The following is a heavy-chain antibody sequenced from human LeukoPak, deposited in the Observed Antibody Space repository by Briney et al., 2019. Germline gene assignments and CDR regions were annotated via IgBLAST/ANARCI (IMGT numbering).Heavy chain of an antibody. D-gene: IGHD6-19*01. CDR1: GGSISSGGYS. Sequence: SQTLSLTCAVSGGSISSGGYSWSWIRQPPGKGLEWIGYIYHSGSTNYNPSLKSRVTISVDTSKNQFSLKLSSVTAADTAVYYCARVHARSSGWYDSRFDPWGQGTLVTVSS. V-gene: IGHV4-30-2*02. J-gene: IGHJ5*02. CDR2: IYHSGST. CDR3: ARVHARSSGWYDSRFDP.